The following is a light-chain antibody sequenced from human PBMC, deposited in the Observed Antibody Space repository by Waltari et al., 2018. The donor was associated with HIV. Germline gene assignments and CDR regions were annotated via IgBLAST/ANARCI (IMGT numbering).Light chain of an antibody. V-gene: IGKV3-20*01. CDR3: QQYGSSPQT. CDR2: GAS. Sequence: EIVLTQSPGTLYLSPGESATLPCRASQSVSSSYLAWYQQKPGQAPRLLIYGASSRATGIPDRFSGSGSGTDFTLTISRLEPEDFAVYYCQQYGSSPQTFGQGTKVEIK. J-gene: IGKJ1*01. CDR1: QSVSSSY.